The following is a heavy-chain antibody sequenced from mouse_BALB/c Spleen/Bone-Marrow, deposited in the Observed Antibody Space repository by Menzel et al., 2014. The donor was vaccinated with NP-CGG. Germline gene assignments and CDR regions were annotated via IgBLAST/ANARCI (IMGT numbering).Heavy chain of an antibody. CDR2: ISNGSSTI. CDR3: ARKGAMITHYYAMDY. D-gene: IGHD2-4*01. V-gene: IGHV5-17*02. CDR1: GFTFSSFG. Sequence: EVKLLESGGGLVQPGGSRKLSCAASGFTFSSFGMHWVRQAPEKGLEWAAYISNGSSTIYYADTVKGRFTISRDNPKNTLFLQMTSLRSEDTAMYYCARKGAMITHYYAMDYWGQGTSVTVSS. J-gene: IGHJ4*01.